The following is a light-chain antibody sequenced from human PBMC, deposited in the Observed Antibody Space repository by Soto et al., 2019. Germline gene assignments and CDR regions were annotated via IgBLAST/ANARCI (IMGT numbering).Light chain of an antibody. CDR3: QQRSDWPRT. CDR2: GAS. V-gene: IGKV3-11*01. J-gene: IGKJ1*01. CDR1: QSISSTY. Sequence: EIVLTHSPGTLSLSPGERATLSCRASQSISSTYLTWYHQRPGQAPRLLIYGASTRATGIPARFSGSGSGTEFTLTISSLQPEDFAVYYCQQRSDWPRTFGQGTKVDIK.